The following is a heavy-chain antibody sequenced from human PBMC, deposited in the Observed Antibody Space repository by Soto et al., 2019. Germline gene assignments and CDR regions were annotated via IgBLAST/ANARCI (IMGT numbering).Heavy chain of an antibody. V-gene: IGHV2-5*02. J-gene: IGHJ4*02. CDR2: IYWDDDK. Sequence: QITLKESGRTLVKPTQTLTLTCTVSGFSLSTTGVGVGWVRQPPGKALEWLGIIYWDDDKRYSPPLKNRLTFTKDTSKNQVVLTMTNMDPVDTGTYYCANRRRSIIRGVFGYWGQGTLVTVSS. D-gene: IGHD3-10*01. CDR1: GFSLSTTGVG. CDR3: ANRRRSIIRGVFGY.